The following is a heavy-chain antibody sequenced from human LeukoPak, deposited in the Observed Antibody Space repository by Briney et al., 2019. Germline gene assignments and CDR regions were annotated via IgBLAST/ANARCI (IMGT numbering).Heavy chain of an antibody. Sequence: GGSLRLSCAASGFTFSNHGMHWVRQAPGKGPEWVALIWYDGSNKYYADSVKGRFTISRDNSKNTLYLQMNSLRAEDTAVYYCAKDRIQLRRYFDYWGQGTLVTVSS. D-gene: IGHD5-18*01. CDR3: AKDRIQLRRYFDY. CDR1: GFTFSNHG. CDR2: IWYDGSNK. J-gene: IGHJ4*02. V-gene: IGHV3-30*02.